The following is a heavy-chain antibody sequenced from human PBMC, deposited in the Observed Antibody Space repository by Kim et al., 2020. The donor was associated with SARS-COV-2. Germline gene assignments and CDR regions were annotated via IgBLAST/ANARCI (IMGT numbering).Heavy chain of an antibody. CDR3: ATETTVVTLYYYYGMDV. D-gene: IGHD4-17*01. J-gene: IGHJ6*02. V-gene: IGHV4-39*01. Sequence: LESRVTISVDTSKNQFSLKLSSVTAADTAVYYCATETTVVTLYYYYGMDVWGQGTTVTVSS.